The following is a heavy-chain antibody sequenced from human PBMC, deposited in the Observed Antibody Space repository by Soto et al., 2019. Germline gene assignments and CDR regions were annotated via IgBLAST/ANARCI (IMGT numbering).Heavy chain of an antibody. CDR2: IIPIFGTA. V-gene: IGHV1-69*13. CDR1: GGTFSSYA. D-gene: IGHD1-1*01. CDR3: GFRHELEPPGLVDY. J-gene: IGHJ4*02. Sequence: GASVKVSCKASGGTFSSYAISCVRQAPGQGLEWMGGIIPIFGTANYAQKFQGRVTITADESTSTAYMELSSLRSEDTAVYYCGFRHELEPPGLVDYWGQGTLVTVSS.